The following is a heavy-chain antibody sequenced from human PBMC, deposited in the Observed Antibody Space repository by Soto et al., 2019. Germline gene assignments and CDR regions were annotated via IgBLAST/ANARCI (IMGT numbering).Heavy chain of an antibody. CDR2: LRQDGSDK. CDR1: GFTFRDYW. D-gene: IGHD6-13*01. V-gene: IGHV3-7*05. CDR3: ARYSPSSGWLAP. J-gene: IGHJ5*02. Sequence: GGSLRLSCAASGFTFRDYWMSWVRQAPGKGLEWVAILRQDGSDKYYVDSVKGRFTISRDNVKNLLYLEMNNVRAEDTAGYFCARYSPSSGWLAPWGQGTLVTVSS.